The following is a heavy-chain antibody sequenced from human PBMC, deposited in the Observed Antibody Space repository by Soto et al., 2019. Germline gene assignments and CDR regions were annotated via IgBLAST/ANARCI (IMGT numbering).Heavy chain of an antibody. J-gene: IGHJ6*02. CDR1: GFTFSSYG. Sequence: QVQLVESGGGVVQPGRSLRLSCAASGFTFSSYGMHWVRQAPGKGLEWVAVISYDGSNKYYADSVKGRFTISRDNSKNTLYLQMNSLRAEDTAVYYCAKVGMDVWGQGTTVTVS. CDR3: AKVGMDV. CDR2: ISYDGSNK. V-gene: IGHV3-30*18.